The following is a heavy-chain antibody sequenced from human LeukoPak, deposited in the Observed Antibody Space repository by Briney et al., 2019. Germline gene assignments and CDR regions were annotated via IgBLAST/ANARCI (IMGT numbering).Heavy chain of an antibody. J-gene: IGHJ4*02. CDR3: ARGEMATTSFDH. CDR2: MNPNSGNT. V-gene: IGHV1-8*01. CDR1: GYTFTGYD. D-gene: IGHD5-24*01. Sequence: ASVKVSCKASGYTFTGYDINWVRQATGQGLEWMGWMNPNSGNTGYAQKFQGRVTMTRNTSISTAYMELSSLRSEDTAVYYCARGEMATTSFDHWGQGTLVTVSS.